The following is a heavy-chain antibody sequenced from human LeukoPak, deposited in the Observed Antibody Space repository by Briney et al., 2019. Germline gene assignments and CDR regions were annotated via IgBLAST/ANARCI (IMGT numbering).Heavy chain of an antibody. CDR1: GFTFSSYA. V-gene: IGHV3-23*01. CDR2: ISGSGGST. Sequence: PGGSLRLSCAASGFTFSSYAMSWVRQAPGKGLEWVSAISGSGGSTYYADSVKGRFTISRDNSKNTLYLQMNSLRAEDTAVYYCAKGRSSIAAARLNYYMDVWGKGTTVTVSS. CDR3: AKGRSSIAAARLNYYMDV. J-gene: IGHJ6*03. D-gene: IGHD6-6*01.